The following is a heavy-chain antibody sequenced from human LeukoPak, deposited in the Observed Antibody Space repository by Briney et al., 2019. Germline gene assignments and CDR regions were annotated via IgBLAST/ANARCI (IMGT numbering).Heavy chain of an antibody. CDR3: ATLPT. V-gene: IGHV3-30*02. J-gene: IGHJ4*02. CDR1: RFTFSSYG. CDR2: IWYDGSNK. D-gene: IGHD4-17*01. Sequence: GGSLRLSCAASRFTFSSYGMHWVRQAPGKGLEWVALIWYDGSNKYYADSVKGRFTISRDNSKNTLYLQMNSLRAEDTALYYCATLPTWGQGTLVTVSS.